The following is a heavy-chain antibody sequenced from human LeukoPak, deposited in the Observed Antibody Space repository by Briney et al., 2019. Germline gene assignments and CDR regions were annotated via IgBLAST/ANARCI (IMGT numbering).Heavy chain of an antibody. CDR3: ATGLSIAVAATDY. V-gene: IGHV1-24*01. J-gene: IGHJ4*02. CDR2: FDPEDGET. Sequence: ASVKVSCKVSGYTLIELSMHWVRQAPGKGLEWMGGFDPEDGETIYAQKFQGRVTMTEDTSTDTAYMELSSLRSEDTAVYYCATGLSIAVAATDYWGQGTLVTVSS. CDR1: GYTLIELS. D-gene: IGHD6-19*01.